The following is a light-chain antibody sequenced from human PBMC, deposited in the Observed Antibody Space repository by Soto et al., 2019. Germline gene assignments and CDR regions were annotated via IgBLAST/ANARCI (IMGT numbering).Light chain of an antibody. CDR1: SSDVGAYKY. Sequence: QSALTQPASVSGSPGQSITISCTGTSSDVGAYKYVSWYQQHPGKAPKLMIYEVSNRPSGVSNRFSGSKSGNTASVTISGRQAEAAADYYCSSYTSTNTQVFGTGTKVTVL. V-gene: IGLV2-14*01. CDR3: SSYTSTNTQV. J-gene: IGLJ1*01. CDR2: EVS.